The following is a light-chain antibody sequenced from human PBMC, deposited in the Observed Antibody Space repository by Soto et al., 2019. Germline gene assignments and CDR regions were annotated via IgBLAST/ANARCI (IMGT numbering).Light chain of an antibody. CDR2: DAS. CDR1: QSVSSY. Sequence: IVLTQSPATLSFSPAEIATLSFMASQSVSSYLAWYQQEPGQAPRLLIYDASNRATGIPARFSGSGSGTDFTLTISSLEPEDFAVYYCQQRSNWPPWTFGQGTKVDIK. CDR3: QQRSNWPPWT. V-gene: IGKV3-11*01. J-gene: IGKJ1*01.